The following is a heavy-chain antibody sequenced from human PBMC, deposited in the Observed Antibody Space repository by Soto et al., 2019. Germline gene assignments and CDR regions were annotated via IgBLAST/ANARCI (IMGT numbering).Heavy chain of an antibody. CDR1: GYTFTSYG. Sequence: QVQLVLSGAEVKKPGASVKVSCKASGYTFTSYGISWVRQAPGQGLEWMGWISAYNGNTNYAQKLQGRVTMTKHTSASTAHMELRRLRSADTVVYYWARHSDGDYAFDMEGWGKGTTVTVCS. J-gene: IGHJ6*03. CDR3: ARHSDGDYAFDMEG. V-gene: IGHV1-18*01. CDR2: ISAYNGNT. D-gene: IGHD4-17*01.